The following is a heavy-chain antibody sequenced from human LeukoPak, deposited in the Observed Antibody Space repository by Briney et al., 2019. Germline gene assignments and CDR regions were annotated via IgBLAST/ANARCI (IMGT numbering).Heavy chain of an antibody. D-gene: IGHD3-10*01. J-gene: IGHJ5*02. CDR2: IIPILGIA. CDR1: GGTLSRHT. V-gene: IGHV1-69*02. Sequence: SVKVSCKASGGTLSRHTIRRVRQAPRQRLEWMGRIIPILGIANYAQKFQGRVTITADKATSTAYMELSSLRTENTAVYYWARVTGFGELFPYNWFDPWGQGTLVTVSS. CDR3: ARVTGFGELFPYNWFDP.